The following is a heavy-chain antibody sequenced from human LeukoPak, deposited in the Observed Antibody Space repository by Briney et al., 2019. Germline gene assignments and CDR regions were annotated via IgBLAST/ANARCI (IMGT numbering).Heavy chain of an antibody. CDR1: GFTLRSYW. Sequence: GGSLRLSCAVSGFTLRSYWMSWVRQAPGKGLEWLTNISQDGSEKYYVGSVKGRFTISRDYAQNSLYLQMNSLRAEDTAVYYCAREVIALDYWGQGTLVTVSS. CDR2: ISQDGSEK. D-gene: IGHD6-13*01. CDR3: AREVIALDY. J-gene: IGHJ4*02. V-gene: IGHV3-7*01.